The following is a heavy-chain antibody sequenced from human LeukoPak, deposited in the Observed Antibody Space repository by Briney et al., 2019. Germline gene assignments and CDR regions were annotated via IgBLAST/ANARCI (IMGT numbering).Heavy chain of an antibody. Sequence: GGSLRLSCSASGFPFSSYAMHWVRQAAGKGLEYVSAISDSGGSTYYADSVKGRFTISRDNSKNTLYLQMSSLRAEDTAVYFCVRGYSFGPYGMDVWGQGTTVTVSS. J-gene: IGHJ6*02. V-gene: IGHV3-64D*08. CDR2: ISDSGGST. CDR1: GFPFSSYA. CDR3: VRGYSFGPYGMDV. D-gene: IGHD2-15*01.